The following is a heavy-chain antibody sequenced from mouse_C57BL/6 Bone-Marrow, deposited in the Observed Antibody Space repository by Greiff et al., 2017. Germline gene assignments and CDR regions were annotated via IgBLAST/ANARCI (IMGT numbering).Heavy chain of an antibody. CDR1: GYTFTSYG. V-gene: IGHV1-81*01. D-gene: IGHD1-1*01. CDR3: DYGSSPWYFDV. CDR2: IYPRSGNT. Sequence: VKLQQSGAELARPGASVKLSCKASGYTFTSYGISWVKQRTGQGLEWIGEIYPRSGNTYYNEKFKGKATLTADKSSSTAYMELRSLTSEDSAVYFCDYGSSPWYFDVWGTGTTVTVSS. J-gene: IGHJ1*03.